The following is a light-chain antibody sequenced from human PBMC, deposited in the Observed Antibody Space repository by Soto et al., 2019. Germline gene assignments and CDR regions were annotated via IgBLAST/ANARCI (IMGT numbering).Light chain of an antibody. J-gene: IGLJ2*01. CDR1: RSNIGNNY. CDR2: DNN. V-gene: IGLV1-51*01. Sequence: QSVLTQPPSVSAAPGQMVTISCSGSRSNIGNNYVSWYQQLPGTAPRLLISDNNKRPSGIPDRFSGSTSGSSATLAITGLQTGDEADYYCGTWDTSLSVVVFGGGTKLTVL. CDR3: GTWDTSLSVVV.